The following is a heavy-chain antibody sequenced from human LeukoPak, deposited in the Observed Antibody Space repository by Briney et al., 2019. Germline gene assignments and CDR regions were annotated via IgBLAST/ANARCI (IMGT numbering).Heavy chain of an antibody. CDR3: ARHAIGWFDP. J-gene: IGHJ5*02. D-gene: IGHD2-21*01. V-gene: IGHV4-39*01. Sequence: PSETLSLTCAVSGGSISSSSYYWGWIRQPPGKGLEWIGSIYYSGSTYYNPSLKSRVTISVDTSKNQLSLKLSSVTAADTAVYYCARHAIGWFDPWGQGTLVTVSS. CDR2: IYYSGST. CDR1: GGSISSSSYY.